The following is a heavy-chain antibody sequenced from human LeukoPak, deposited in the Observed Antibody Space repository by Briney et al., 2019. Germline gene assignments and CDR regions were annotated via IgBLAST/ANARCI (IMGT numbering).Heavy chain of an antibody. CDR3: ARATMVRGVPLYYFDY. CDR2: TYYRSKWYN. CDR1: GDSISGNTA. J-gene: IGHJ4*02. D-gene: IGHD3-10*01. V-gene: IGHV6-1*01. Sequence: SQTLSLTCAISGDSISGNTAWNWIRQSPSRGLEWLGRTYYRSKWYNDYAVSVKSRITINPDTSKNQFSLQLNSVTPEDTAVYYCARATMVRGVPLYYFDYWGQGTLVTVSS.